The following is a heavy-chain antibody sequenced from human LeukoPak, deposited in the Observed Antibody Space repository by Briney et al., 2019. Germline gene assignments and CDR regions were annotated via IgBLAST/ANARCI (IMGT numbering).Heavy chain of an antibody. CDR1: GGSFSGYY. D-gene: IGHD5-18*01. J-gene: IGHJ6*03. CDR2: INHSGST. CDR3: ARGYSYGTIYYYYMDV. Sequence: SETLSLTCAVYGGSFSGYYWSWIRQPPGKGLEWIGEINHSGSTNYNPSLKSRVTISVDTSKNQFSLKLSSVTAADTAVYYCARGYSYGTIYYYYMDVWGKGTTVTVSS. V-gene: IGHV4-34*01.